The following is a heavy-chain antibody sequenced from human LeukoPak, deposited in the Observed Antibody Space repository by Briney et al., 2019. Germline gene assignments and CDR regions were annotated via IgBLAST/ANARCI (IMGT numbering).Heavy chain of an antibody. V-gene: IGHV5-10-1*01. CDR1: GYSFPSYW. J-gene: IGHJ4*02. D-gene: IGHD5-12*01. CDR3: ARGYNGYDYLDY. CDR2: IDPSDSYT. Sequence: GESLKISCKGSGYSFPSYWISWVRQMPGKGLEWMGRIDPSDSYTNYSPSFQGHVTISADKSISTAYLQWSSLKASDTAMYYCARGYNGYDYLDYWGQGTLVTVSS.